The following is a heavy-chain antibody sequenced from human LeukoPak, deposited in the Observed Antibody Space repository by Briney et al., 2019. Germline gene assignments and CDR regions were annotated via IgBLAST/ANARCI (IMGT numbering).Heavy chain of an antibody. D-gene: IGHD1-26*01. CDR2: ISAYNGNT. CDR3: ARDFPPPYSENYYYFDS. CDR1: GYTFTTYG. J-gene: IGHJ4*02. V-gene: IGHV1-18*01. Sequence: ASVKISCKASGYTFTTYGVSWVRQAPGQGLEWMGWISAYNGNTNYAQKLQGRVTMTTDTSTSTAYMELRSLRSDDTAVYYCARDFPPPYSENYYYFDSWGQGTLVTVSS.